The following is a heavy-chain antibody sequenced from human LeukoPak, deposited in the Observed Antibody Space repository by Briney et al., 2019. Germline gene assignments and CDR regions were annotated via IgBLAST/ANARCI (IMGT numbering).Heavy chain of an antibody. J-gene: IGHJ6*04. V-gene: IGHV3-48*03. D-gene: IGHD5-12*01. Sequence: GGSLRLSCAASGFTFSSYAMNWVRQAPGKGLEWVSYISSSGSTIYYADSVKGRFTISRDNAKNSLYLQMNSLRAEDTAVYYCARCGYGGTKPWDVWGKGATVTISS. CDR1: GFTFSSYA. CDR2: ISSSGSTI. CDR3: ARCGYGGTKPWDV.